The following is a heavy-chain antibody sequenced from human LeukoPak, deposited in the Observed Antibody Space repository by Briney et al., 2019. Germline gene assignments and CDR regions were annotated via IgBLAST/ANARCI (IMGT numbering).Heavy chain of an antibody. CDR3: ARGLMRYYGSGSYPFWFDP. Sequence: SETLSLTCAVYGGSFSGYYWSWIRQPPGKGLEWIGEINHSGSTNYNPSLKSRVTISVDTSKNQFSLKLSSVTAADTAVYYCARGLMRYYGSGSYPFWFDPWGQRTLVTVSS. CDR2: INHSGST. D-gene: IGHD3-10*01. CDR1: GGSFSGYY. V-gene: IGHV4-34*01. J-gene: IGHJ5*02.